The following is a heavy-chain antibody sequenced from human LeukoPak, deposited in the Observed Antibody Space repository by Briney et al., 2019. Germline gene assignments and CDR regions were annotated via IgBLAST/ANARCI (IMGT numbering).Heavy chain of an antibody. Sequence: GGSLRLSCAASKFAFSSYAMSWVRQAPGKGLEWVSAISGGGGNTYYADSVRGRFTISRDNSKNTLYLQMNSLRAEDTAVYYCGKNRYSGSLSPFDIWGQGTMVTVSS. D-gene: IGHD1-26*01. J-gene: IGHJ3*02. V-gene: IGHV3-23*01. CDR3: GKNRYSGSLSPFDI. CDR1: KFAFSSYA. CDR2: ISGGGGNT.